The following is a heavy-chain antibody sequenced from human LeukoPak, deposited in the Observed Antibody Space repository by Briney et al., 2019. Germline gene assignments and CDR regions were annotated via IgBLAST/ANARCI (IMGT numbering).Heavy chain of an antibody. V-gene: IGHV3-7*01. D-gene: IGHD6-19*01. Sequence: GGSLRLSCIASGFTFSNYWMSWVRQAPGKGLEWVANIKKDGSEKYYVDSVKGRFTVSRDNAKNSLFLQMNNLRVDDTAVYYCARAMQWLADAFDIWGQGTMVTVSS. CDR3: ARAMQWLADAFDI. CDR2: IKKDGSEK. CDR1: GFTFSNYW. J-gene: IGHJ3*02.